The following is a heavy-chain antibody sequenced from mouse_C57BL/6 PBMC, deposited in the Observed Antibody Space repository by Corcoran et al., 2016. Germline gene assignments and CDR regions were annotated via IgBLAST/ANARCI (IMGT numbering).Heavy chain of an antibody. CDR2: ISYDGSN. CDR1: GYSITSGYY. D-gene: IGHD2-2*01. CDR3: ASDGDDVGDYYAMDY. Sequence: DVQLQESGPGLVKPSQSLSLTCSVTGYSITSGYYWNWIRQFPGNKLELMGYISYDGSNNYNPSLKNRISITRDTSKNQFFLKLNSVTTEDTATYYCASDGDDVGDYYAMDYWGQGTSVTVSS. V-gene: IGHV3-6*01. J-gene: IGHJ4*01.